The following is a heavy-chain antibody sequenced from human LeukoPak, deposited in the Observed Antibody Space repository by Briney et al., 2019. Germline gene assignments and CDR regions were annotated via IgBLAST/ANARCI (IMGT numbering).Heavy chain of an antibody. CDR1: GFTVSSNF. D-gene: IGHD5-18*01. V-gene: IGHV3-66*01. J-gene: IGHJ4*02. CDR2: IYSGGNT. CDR3: ARKYTYGLD. Sequence: GESLKISCAASGFTVSSNFMSWVRQAPGQGLELVSVIYSGGNTYYADSVRGRFTIFRDNSKNTLYLQMNSLRAEDTAMYYCARKYTYGLDWGQGTLVTVSS.